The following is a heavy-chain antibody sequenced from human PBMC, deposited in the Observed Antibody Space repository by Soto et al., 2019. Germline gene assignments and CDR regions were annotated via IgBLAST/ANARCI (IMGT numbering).Heavy chain of an antibody. CDR2: IVVGSGNT. J-gene: IGHJ4*02. D-gene: IGHD3-22*01. CDR1: GFTFTSSA. Sequence: SVKVSCKASGFTFTSSAVQWVRQARGQRLEWIGWIVVGSGNTNYAQKFQERVTITRDMSTSTAYMELSSLRSEDTAVYYCAEDSSGYYDFDYWGQGTLVTVSS. CDR3: AEDSSGYYDFDY. V-gene: IGHV1-58*01.